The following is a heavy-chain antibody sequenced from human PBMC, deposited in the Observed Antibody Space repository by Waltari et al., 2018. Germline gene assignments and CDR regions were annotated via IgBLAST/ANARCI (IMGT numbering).Heavy chain of an antibody. D-gene: IGHD3-16*01. V-gene: IGHV3-48*04. Sequence: EVQLVESGGGLVQPGGSLRLSCAASGFTLRGYSMNWVRQAPGKGLAWISYIDSGSTTIYYAASVRGRFTISRDNAENSLYLQMNGLRADDTAVYYCARANTLGYWGQGALVTVSS. CDR1: GFTLRGYS. CDR2: IDSGSTTI. J-gene: IGHJ4*02. CDR3: ARANTLGY.